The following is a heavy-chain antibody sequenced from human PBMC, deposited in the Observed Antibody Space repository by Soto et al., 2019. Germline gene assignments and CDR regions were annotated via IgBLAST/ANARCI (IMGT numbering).Heavy chain of an antibody. CDR1: GFTFNNYW. D-gene: IGHD6-6*01. CDR3: ARIGYSSSSFDY. Sequence: GGSLRLSCVASGFTFNNYWMSWVRQAPGKGLEWVANIKQDGGQIYYVDSVKGRFTISRDNAKNSVYLQLNSLRDEDTAIYYCARIGYSSSSFDYWGQGTLVTVSS. CDR2: IKQDGGQI. J-gene: IGHJ4*02. V-gene: IGHV3-7*01.